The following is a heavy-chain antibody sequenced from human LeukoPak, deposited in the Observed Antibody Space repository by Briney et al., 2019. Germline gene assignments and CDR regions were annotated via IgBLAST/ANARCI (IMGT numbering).Heavy chain of an antibody. CDR2: IRYDGSNK. V-gene: IGHV3-30*02. D-gene: IGHD3-3*01. J-gene: IGHJ4*02. CDR3: ANRRMSGYLFDY. CDR1: GFTVSSYG. Sequence: PGGSLRLSCAASGFTVSSYGMRWVRQAPGKGLEWVAFIRYDGSNKYYACCVKDRFTISRDNSKNTLYLQMNSLRAEHTAVYYCANRRMSGYLFDYWGQGTLVTVSS.